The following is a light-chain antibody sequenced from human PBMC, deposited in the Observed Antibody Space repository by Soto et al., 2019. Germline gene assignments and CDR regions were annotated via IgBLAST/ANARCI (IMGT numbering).Light chain of an antibody. CDR2: DDN. Sequence: QSVLTQPPSVSAARGQKVTISCSRSSSNIGGNSVSWYQQLPGTAPKLLIYDDNKRPSGIPDRFSGSKSGTSATLGITGFQTGDEADYYCGSWDSSLSAYVFGTGTKVTVL. CDR3: GSWDSSLSAYV. J-gene: IGLJ1*01. V-gene: IGLV1-51*01. CDR1: SSNIGGNS.